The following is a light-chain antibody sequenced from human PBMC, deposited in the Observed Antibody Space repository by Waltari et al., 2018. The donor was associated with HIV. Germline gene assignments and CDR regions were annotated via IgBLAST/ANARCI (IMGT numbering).Light chain of an antibody. J-gene: IGKJ3*01. Sequence: EIVLTQSPGTLSLSPGARATLSCRASQTVSSNYLAWYQQKPGQAPRLLIYGASSRAIGIPDRFSGSGSGTDFTLTINRLEPEDFAVYYCQQYGSSPTFGPGTKVDIK. CDR1: QTVSSNY. CDR2: GAS. V-gene: IGKV3-20*01. CDR3: QQYGSSPT.